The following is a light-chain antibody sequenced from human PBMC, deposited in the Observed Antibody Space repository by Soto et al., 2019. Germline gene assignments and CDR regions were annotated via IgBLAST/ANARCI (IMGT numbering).Light chain of an antibody. Sequence: ESQMTQSPSSLSASVGDRVTITCRARQGISSYLAWYQQKLGKVPKLLISAASTLQSGVPSRFSGSGSGTDFTLTISSLQPEDVATYYCQKYSSVITFGQGTRLEIK. CDR2: AAS. CDR3: QKYSSVIT. CDR1: QGISSY. V-gene: IGKV1-27*01. J-gene: IGKJ5*01.